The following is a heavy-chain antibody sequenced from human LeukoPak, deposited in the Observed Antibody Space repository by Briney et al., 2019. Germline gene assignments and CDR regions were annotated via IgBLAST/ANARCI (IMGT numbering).Heavy chain of an antibody. V-gene: IGHV3-48*01. D-gene: IGHD1-26*01. CDR1: GFTFGPYT. Sequence: GGSLRLSCAASGFTFGPYTMNWVRQAPGKGLEWVSYISSSSDTIYYADSVKGRFTISRDNSKNTLYLQMNSLRAEDTAVYYCAKDGLVGATTGGWFDPWGQGTLVTVSS. CDR3: AKDGLVGATTGGWFDP. CDR2: ISSSSDTI. J-gene: IGHJ5*02.